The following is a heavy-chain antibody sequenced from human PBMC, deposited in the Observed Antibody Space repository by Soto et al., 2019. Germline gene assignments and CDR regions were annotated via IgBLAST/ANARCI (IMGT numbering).Heavy chain of an antibody. CDR2: INPSGGST. CDR1: GYTFTSYY. Sequence: ASVKVSCKASGYTFTSYYMHWVRQAPGQGLEWMGIINPSGGSTSYAQKFQGRVTMTRDTSTSTVYMELSSLRSEDTAVYYCARDQSVKDSYPGLSPKYYYYGMDVWGQGTTVTVSS. CDR3: ARDQSVKDSYPGLSPKYYYYGMDV. V-gene: IGHV1-46*01. J-gene: IGHJ6*02. D-gene: IGHD2-15*01.